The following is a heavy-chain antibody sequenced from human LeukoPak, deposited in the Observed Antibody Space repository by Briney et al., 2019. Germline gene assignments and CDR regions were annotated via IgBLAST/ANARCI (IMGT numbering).Heavy chain of an antibody. CDR2: LSGTGSRT. V-gene: IGHV3-23*01. CDR1: GFTFSSYA. D-gene: IGHD1-26*01. Sequence: GSLKLSCAASGFTFSSYALSWVRQAPGKGLEWVSALSGTGSRTYYADSVKGRFTISRDNSKNTLYLQMNSLRAEDTAVYYCAKTEWELPSAEFFQHWGQGTLVTVSS. CDR3: AKTEWELPSAEFFQH. J-gene: IGHJ1*01.